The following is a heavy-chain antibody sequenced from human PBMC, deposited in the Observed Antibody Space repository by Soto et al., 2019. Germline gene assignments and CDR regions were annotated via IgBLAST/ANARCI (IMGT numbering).Heavy chain of an antibody. J-gene: IGHJ6*02. D-gene: IGHD3-10*01. CDR3: ARGQLLHYQYGLDV. V-gene: IGHV4-59*07. Sequence: QVQLQESGPALVRPSDSLSLMCSVSGVPITTFYWSWIRQAPGKGLEYIGYIYYGGSTHYNPALTRRVTISVDTANHEFSLKLRSVTAADTAAYYCARGQLLHYQYGLDVWGQGTTVIV. CDR1: GVPITTFY. CDR2: IYYGGST.